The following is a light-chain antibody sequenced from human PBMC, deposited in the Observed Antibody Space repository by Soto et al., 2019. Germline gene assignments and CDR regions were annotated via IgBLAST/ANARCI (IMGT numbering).Light chain of an antibody. J-gene: IGKJ4*01. Sequence: EIVLTQSPGTLSLSPGERATLSCRASQSVSSSYLAWYQQKPGQAPRLLIYGASSRATGIPDRFSGSGSGTDFTLTISRLEPEDFAVYYCHQYGSSPLVTFGGGNKVEIK. CDR2: GAS. CDR1: QSVSSSY. V-gene: IGKV3-20*01. CDR3: HQYGSSPLVT.